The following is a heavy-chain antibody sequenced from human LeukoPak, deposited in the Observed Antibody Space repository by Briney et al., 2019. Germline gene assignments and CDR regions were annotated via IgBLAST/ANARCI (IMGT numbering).Heavy chain of an antibody. V-gene: IGHV1-69*13. CDR3: ARDSHLYGAFDI. CDR2: IIPIFGTA. CDR1: GGTFSSYA. D-gene: IGHD4-17*01. J-gene: IGHJ3*02. Sequence: GASVKVSCKASGGTFSSYAISWVRQAPGQGLEWMVGIIPIFGTANYAQKFQGRVTITADESTSTAYMELSSLRSEDTAVYYCARDSHLYGAFDIWGQGTMVTVSS.